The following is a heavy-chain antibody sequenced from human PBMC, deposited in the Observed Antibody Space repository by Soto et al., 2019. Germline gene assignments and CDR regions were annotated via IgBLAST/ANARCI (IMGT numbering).Heavy chain of an antibody. CDR3: ARGGFGYCISTSCYTPYYYYGMDV. CDR2: IYYSGST. J-gene: IGHJ6*02. Sequence: QVQLQESGPGLVKPSQTLSLTCTVSGGSISSGDYYWSWIRQPPGKGLEWIGYIYYSGSTYYNPSLKSRVTISVDTSKNQFSLKLSSVTAADTAVYYCARGGFGYCISTSCYTPYYYYGMDVWGQGTTVTVSS. D-gene: IGHD2-2*02. V-gene: IGHV4-30-4*01. CDR1: GGSISSGDYY.